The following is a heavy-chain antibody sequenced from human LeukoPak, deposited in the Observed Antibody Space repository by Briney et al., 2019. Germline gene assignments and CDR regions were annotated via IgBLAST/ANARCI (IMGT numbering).Heavy chain of an antibody. CDR3: VRHLSAGRPAFDI. CDR1: GGSISSGGYY. Sequence: SETLSLTCTVSGGSISSGGYYWSWIRQPPGKGLEWIGYIYYSGSTNYNPSLKSRVTISVDTSNNKFSLKLTSLTAADTAVYYCVRHLSAGRPAFDIWGQGTMVTVSS. J-gene: IGHJ3*02. CDR2: IYYSGST. V-gene: IGHV4-61*08. D-gene: IGHD2-15*01.